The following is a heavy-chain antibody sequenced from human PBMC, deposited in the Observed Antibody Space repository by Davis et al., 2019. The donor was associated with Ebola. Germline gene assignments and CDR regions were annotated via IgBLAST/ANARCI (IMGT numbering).Heavy chain of an antibody. D-gene: IGHD3-9*01. CDR2: ISGFNTNT. J-gene: IGHJ4*02. V-gene: IGHV1-18*04. Sequence: ASVKVSCKSSGYTFTSYGLVWVRQAPGLGLEWMGWISGFNTNTNFAQKFQVRVTVSKDTSTNTAYMELRSLTSDDTPIYYCARAPNYDVLTGTSSYYFDYWGQGTLVTVSS. CDR1: GYTFTSYG. CDR3: ARAPNYDVLTGTSSYYFDY.